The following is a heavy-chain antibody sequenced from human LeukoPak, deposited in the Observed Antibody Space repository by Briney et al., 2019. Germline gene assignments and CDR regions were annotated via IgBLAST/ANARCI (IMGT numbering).Heavy chain of an antibody. CDR2: INHSGST. D-gene: IGHD2-2*01. Sequence: SETLSLTCAVYGGSFSGYYWSWIRQPPGKGLEWIGEINHSGSTNYNPSLKSRVTISVDTSKNQFSLKLSSVTAADTAVYYCARAVVPAARGRNWFDPWGQGTLVTVSS. V-gene: IGHV4-34*01. J-gene: IGHJ5*02. CDR1: GGSFSGYY. CDR3: ARAVVPAARGRNWFDP.